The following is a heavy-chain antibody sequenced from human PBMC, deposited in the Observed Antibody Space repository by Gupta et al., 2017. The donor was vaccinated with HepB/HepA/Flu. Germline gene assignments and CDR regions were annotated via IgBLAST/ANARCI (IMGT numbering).Heavy chain of an antibody. D-gene: IGHD2-21*02. CDR3: AHYNRVGREDSLKWSLDY. CDR2: IYWDDDK. Sequence: QITLKESGPTVVKPTQTLTLTCTFSGFSISTSGVGVGWIRQPPGKALEWLALIYWDDDKRYSPSLKSRLTITKDTSKNQVVSTMTNLDTVETGTYVCAHYNRVGREDSLKWSLDYGGQGTLVTVSS. CDR1: GFSISTSGVG. V-gene: IGHV2-5*02. J-gene: IGHJ4*02.